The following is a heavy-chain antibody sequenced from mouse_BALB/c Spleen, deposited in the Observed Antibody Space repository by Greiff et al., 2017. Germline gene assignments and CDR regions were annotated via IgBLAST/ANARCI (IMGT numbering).Heavy chain of an antibody. CDR1: GFTFSDYY. CDR3: ARGHCYGSSYGWYFDV. J-gene: IGHJ1*01. Sequence: EVQGVESGGGLVKPGGSLKLSCAASGFTFSDYYMYWVRQTPEKRLEWVATISDGGSYTYYPDSVKGRFTISRDNAKNNLYLQMSSLKSEDTAMYYCARGHCYGSSYGWYFDVWGAGTTVTVSS. D-gene: IGHD1-1*01. V-gene: IGHV5-4*02. CDR2: ISDGGSYT.